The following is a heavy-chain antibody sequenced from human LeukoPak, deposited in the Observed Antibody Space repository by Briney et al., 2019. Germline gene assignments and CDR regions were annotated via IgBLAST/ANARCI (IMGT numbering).Heavy chain of an antibody. CDR2: INHSGST. CDR1: GGSFSGYY. J-gene: IGHJ3*02. Sequence: SETLSLTCAVYGGSFSGYYWSWIRQPPGKGPEWIGEINHSGSTNYNPSLKSRVTISVDTSKNQFSLKLSSVTAADTAVYYCARGTQWLDAFDIWGQGTMVTVSS. V-gene: IGHV4-34*01. CDR3: ARGTQWLDAFDI. D-gene: IGHD6-19*01.